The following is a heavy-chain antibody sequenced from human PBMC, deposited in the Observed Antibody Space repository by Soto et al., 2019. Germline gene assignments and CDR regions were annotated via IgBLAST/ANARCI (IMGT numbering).Heavy chain of an antibody. J-gene: IGHJ2*01. CDR2: ISYDGSNK. V-gene: IGHV3-30-3*01. CDR3: ARPLWRNDHKWGYFDL. Sequence: QVQLVESGGGVVQPGRSLRLSCAASGFTFSSYAMHWVRQAPGKGLEWVAVISYDGSNKYYADSVKGRFTISRDNSKNTLYLQMNRLRAEDTAVYYCARPLWRNDHKWGYFDLWGRGTLVTVSS. D-gene: IGHD1-26*01. CDR1: GFTFSSYA.